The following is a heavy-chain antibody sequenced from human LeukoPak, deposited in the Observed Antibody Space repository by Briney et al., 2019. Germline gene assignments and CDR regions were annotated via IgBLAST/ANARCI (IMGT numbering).Heavy chain of an antibody. Sequence: GGSLRLSCAASGFNFSASYMSWIRQSPGRGLEWVSYISVRGITINYADSVRGRFSIFRDDAKSSLFLQMNSLKTEDTALYYCVSGGDYAGIAALFRHWGQGSLVTVSS. V-gene: IGHV3-11*01. CDR3: VSGGDYAGIAALFRH. J-gene: IGHJ4*02. CDR1: GFNFSASY. CDR2: ISVRGITI. D-gene: IGHD4-17*01.